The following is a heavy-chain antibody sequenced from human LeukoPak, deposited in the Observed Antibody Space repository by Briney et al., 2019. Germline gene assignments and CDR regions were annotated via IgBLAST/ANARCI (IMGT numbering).Heavy chain of an antibody. CDR2: ISGSGGST. CDR3: AKNAEYYYDSSGYSDY. V-gene: IGHV3-23*01. D-gene: IGHD3-22*01. J-gene: IGHJ4*02. Sequence: PGGSLRVSCAASGFTFSSYAMSWVRQAPGNGLEWVSAISGSGGSTYYADSVKGRFTISRDNSKNTLYLQMNSLRAEDTAVYYCAKNAEYYYDSSGYSDYWGQGTLVTVSS. CDR1: GFTFSSYA.